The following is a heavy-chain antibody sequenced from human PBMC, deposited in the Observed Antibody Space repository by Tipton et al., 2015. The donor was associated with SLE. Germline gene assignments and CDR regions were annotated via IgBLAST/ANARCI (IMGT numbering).Heavy chain of an antibody. V-gene: IGHV4-34*01. CDR3: ARGPGLD. J-gene: IGHJ4*02. CDR2: INHSGST. Sequence: LRLSCSASGFTFSSYAMSWVRQAPGKGLEWIGEINHSGSTNYNPSLKSRVTISVDTSKNQFSLKLSSVTAADTAVYYCARGPGLDWGQGTLVTVSS. CDR1: GFTFSSYA.